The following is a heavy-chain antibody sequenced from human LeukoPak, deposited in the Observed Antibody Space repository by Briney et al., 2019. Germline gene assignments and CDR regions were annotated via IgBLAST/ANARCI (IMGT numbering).Heavy chain of an antibody. D-gene: IGHD6-13*01. CDR1: GYTFTSYG. J-gene: IGHJ6*02. CDR3: ARDWAAAGTGYYYYYYGMDV. V-gene: IGHV1-18*01. CDR2: VSAYNGNT. Sequence: ASVKVSCKASGYTFTSYGISWVRQAPGQGLEWMGWVSAYNGNTNYAQKLQGRVTMTTDTSTSTAYMELRSLRSDDTAVYYCARDWAAAGTGYYYYYYGMDVWGQGTTVTVSS.